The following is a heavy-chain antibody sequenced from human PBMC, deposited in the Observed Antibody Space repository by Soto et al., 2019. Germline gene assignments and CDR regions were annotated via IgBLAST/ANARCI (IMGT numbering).Heavy chain of an antibody. CDR2: IYSGGST. D-gene: IGHD1-7*01. J-gene: IGHJ6*02. CDR1: GFTVSSNY. Sequence: GGSLRLSCAASGFTVSSNYMSWVRQAPGKGLEWVSVIYSGGSTYYADSVKGRFTISRDNSKNTLYLQMNSLRAEDTAVYYCARNYPTGAGMDVWGQGTTVTVSS. CDR3: ARNYPTGAGMDV. V-gene: IGHV3-53*01.